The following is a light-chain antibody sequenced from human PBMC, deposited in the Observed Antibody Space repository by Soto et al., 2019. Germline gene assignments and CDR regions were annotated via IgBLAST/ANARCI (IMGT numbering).Light chain of an antibody. V-gene: IGLV2-14*01. CDR1: SSDVGGGS. CDR3: SSYTSTNTLV. J-gene: IGLJ1*01. CDR2: DVS. Sequence: SGLTQPASVSGSTGQSIAISCTGTSSDVGGGSVSWYQQHPGKAPKLMIYDVSNRPSGVSNRFSGSKSGNTASLTISGLQAEDEADYYCSSYTSTNTLVFGTGTKVT.